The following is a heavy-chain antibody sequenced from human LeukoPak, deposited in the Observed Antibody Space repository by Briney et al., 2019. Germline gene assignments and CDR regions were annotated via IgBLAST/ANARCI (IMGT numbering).Heavy chain of an antibody. D-gene: IGHD2-15*01. CDR2: ISYSGST. Sequence: SETLSLTCTVSGGSFSTYYWSWIRQSPGKGLEWIGYISYSGSTNYNPSLKSRVTISVDTSRNQFSLKLSSVTAADTAVYYCATYCSGGSYVTRTFDYWGQGTLVTVSS. J-gene: IGHJ4*02. CDR3: ATYCSGGSYVTRTFDY. V-gene: IGHV4-59*01. CDR1: GGSFSTYY.